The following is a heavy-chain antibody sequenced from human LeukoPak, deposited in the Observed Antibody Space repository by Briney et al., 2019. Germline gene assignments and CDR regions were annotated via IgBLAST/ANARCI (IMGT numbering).Heavy chain of an antibody. J-gene: IGHJ4*02. D-gene: IGHD3-22*01. CDR3: ARLGDSRGYYPFDY. V-gene: IGHV5-51*01. CDR1: GSIFTSYW. CDR2: IYPGDSDT. Sequence: GASLQISGKGAGSIFTSYWIGWGRQLAGKGVEWMGIIYPGDSDTRYSPSFQGQVTISADNSITTAYLHWSSLKASDTAMYSCARLGDSRGYYPFDYWGQGTLVTVSS.